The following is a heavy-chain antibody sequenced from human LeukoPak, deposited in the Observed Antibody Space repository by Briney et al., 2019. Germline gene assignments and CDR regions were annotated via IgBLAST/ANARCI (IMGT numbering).Heavy chain of an antibody. Sequence: GGSLRLSCAASGFTFSSYAMSWVRQAPGKGLEWVSAISGSGGSTCYADSVKGRFTISRDNSKNTLYLQMNSLRAEDTAVYYCAKGGGSSSLGYFDYWGQGTLVTVSS. V-gene: IGHV3-23*01. CDR2: ISGSGGST. CDR3: AKGGGSSSLGYFDY. J-gene: IGHJ4*02. CDR1: GFTFSSYA. D-gene: IGHD6-6*01.